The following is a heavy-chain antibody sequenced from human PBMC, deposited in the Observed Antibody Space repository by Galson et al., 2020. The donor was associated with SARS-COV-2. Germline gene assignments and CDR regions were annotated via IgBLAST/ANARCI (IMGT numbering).Heavy chain of an antibody. V-gene: IGHV3-30*01. CDR3: ARPYSGSYYSAFDI. Sequence: GESLKISCAASGFTFSSYAMHWVRQAPGKGLEWVAVISYDGSNKYYADSVKGQFTISRDNSKNTLYLQMNSLRAEDTAVYYCARPYSGSYYSAFDIWGQGTMVTVSS. J-gene: IGHJ3*02. CDR2: ISYDGSNK. D-gene: IGHD1-26*01. CDR1: GFTFSSYA.